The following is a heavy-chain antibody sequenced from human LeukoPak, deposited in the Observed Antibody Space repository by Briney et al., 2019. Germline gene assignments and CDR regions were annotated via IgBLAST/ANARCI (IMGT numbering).Heavy chain of an antibody. CDR1: GYTFTSYD. Sequence: ASVKVSCKASGYTFTSYDINWVRQATGQGLEWMGWINPNSGGANYAQKFQGRVTMTRDTSISTAYMELSRLRSDDTAVYYCARGGYSYGLDYWGQGTLVTVSS. CDR3: ARGGYSYGLDY. CDR2: INPNSGGA. J-gene: IGHJ4*02. D-gene: IGHD5-18*01. V-gene: IGHV1-2*02.